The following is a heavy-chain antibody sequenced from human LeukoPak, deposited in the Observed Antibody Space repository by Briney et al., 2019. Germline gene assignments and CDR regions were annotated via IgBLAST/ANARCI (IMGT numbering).Heavy chain of an antibody. CDR1: GFTFSSYS. CDR2: TSYSDST. V-gene: IGHV4-59*01. D-gene: IGHD6-13*01. Sequence: GSLRLSCAASGFTFSSYSMNWIRQPPGKGLEWIGYTSYSDSTRYSPSLKSRVTMSIDTSMNQFSLKVTSVTAADTAVYYCARGSSRFDCWGQGTLVTVSS. J-gene: IGHJ4*02. CDR3: ARGSSRFDC.